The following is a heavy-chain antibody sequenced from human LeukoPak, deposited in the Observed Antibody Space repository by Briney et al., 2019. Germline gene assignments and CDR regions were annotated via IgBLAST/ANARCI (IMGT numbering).Heavy chain of an antibody. CDR2: ISVYNGNT. J-gene: IGHJ4*02. CDR1: GYTFANFG. CDR3: ARTCSSSSCYMVH. V-gene: IGHV1-18*01. Sequence: VASVKVSCKASGYTFANFGITWVRQAPRQGLEWMGWISVYNGNTNYAQNLQGRVTLTTDTSTSTAYMELRSLRSDDTALYYCARTCSSSSCYMVHWGQGTLVTVSS. D-gene: IGHD2-2*02.